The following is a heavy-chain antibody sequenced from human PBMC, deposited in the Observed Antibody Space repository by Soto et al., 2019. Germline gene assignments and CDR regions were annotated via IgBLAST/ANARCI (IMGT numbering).Heavy chain of an antibody. Sequence: PSETLSLTCTVSGGSISSGGYYWSWIRQHPGKGLEWIGYIYYSGSTYYNPSLKSRVTISVDTSKNQFSLKLSSVTAADTAVYYCARVPYYYDSSGYYYFDYWGQGTLVTSPQ. CDR2: IYYSGST. D-gene: IGHD3-22*01. CDR1: GGSISSGGYY. J-gene: IGHJ4*02. CDR3: ARVPYYYDSSGYYYFDY. V-gene: IGHV4-31*03.